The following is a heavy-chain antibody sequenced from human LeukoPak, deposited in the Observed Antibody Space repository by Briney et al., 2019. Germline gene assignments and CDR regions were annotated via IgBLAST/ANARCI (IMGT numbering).Heavy chain of an antibody. CDR3: ARDIRIRDWNYATGY. CDR2: INTNTGSP. CDR1: GYTFTSYA. D-gene: IGHD1-7*01. Sequence: ASVKVSCKASGYTFTSYAMNWVRQAPGQGLEWMGWINTNTGSPTYAQGFTGRFVFSLDTSVSTAYLQISSLKAEDTAVYYCARDIRIRDWNYATGYWGQGTLVTVSS. V-gene: IGHV7-4-1*02. J-gene: IGHJ4*02.